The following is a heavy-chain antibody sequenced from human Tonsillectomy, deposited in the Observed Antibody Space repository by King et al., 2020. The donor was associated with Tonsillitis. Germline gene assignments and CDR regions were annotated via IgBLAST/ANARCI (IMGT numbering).Heavy chain of an antibody. CDR2: ISSTSRYI. CDR1: GFTFSYYD. D-gene: IGHD3-16*01. J-gene: IGHJ3*02. V-gene: IGHV3-21*01. CDR3: AKDKGAAYYDSGRGAFDM. Sequence: VQLVESGGGLVKPGGSLRLSCATSGFTFSYYDMTWFRQAPGKGLEWVSSISSTSRYIYFSDSVKGRAAISRDNAKNSLYLQILSLRVEDTAVYYCAKDKGAAYYDSGRGAFDMWGQGTEVIVSS.